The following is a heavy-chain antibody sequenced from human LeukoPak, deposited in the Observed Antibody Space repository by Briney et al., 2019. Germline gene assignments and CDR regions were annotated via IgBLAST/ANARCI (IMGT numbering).Heavy chain of an antibody. V-gene: IGHV4-59*12. CDR2: IYYSGST. CDR1: GGSISSYY. CDR3: ARESYYDSSGYSHDAFDI. J-gene: IGHJ3*02. Sequence: SETLSLTCTVSGGSISSYYWSWIRQPPGKGLEWIGSIYYSGSTYYNPSLKSRVTISVDTSKNQFSLKLNSVTAADTAVYYCARESYYDSSGYSHDAFDIWGQGTMVTVSS. D-gene: IGHD3-22*01.